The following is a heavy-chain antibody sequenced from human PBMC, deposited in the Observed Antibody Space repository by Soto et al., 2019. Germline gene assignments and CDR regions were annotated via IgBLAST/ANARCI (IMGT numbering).Heavy chain of an antibody. Sequence: ETLSLTCAVYGGSFSGYYWSWIRQPPGKGLEWIGEINHSGSTNYNPSLKSRVTISVDTSKNQFSLKLSSVTAADTAVYYCARDPRDIVVVPAAIGGGMAVWGQGTTVTVSS. CDR2: INHSGST. CDR1: GGSFSGYY. CDR3: ARDPRDIVVVPAAIGGGMAV. V-gene: IGHV4-34*01. D-gene: IGHD2-2*02. J-gene: IGHJ6*02.